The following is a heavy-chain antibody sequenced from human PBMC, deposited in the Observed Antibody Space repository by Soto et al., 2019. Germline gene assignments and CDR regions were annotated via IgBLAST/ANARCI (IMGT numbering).Heavy chain of an antibody. CDR3: ARDIWSGDYKWFDS. J-gene: IGHJ5*01. Sequence: GGSLRLSCAASEFTFDKYYMTWVRQAPGKGLEWVAFISNDGGAQYYADSVEGRFTISRDNSKNTVALQMNSLRVEDTAVYYCARDIWSGDYKWFDSWGQGTLVTVSS. CDR1: EFTFDKYY. D-gene: IGHD3-3*01. V-gene: IGHV3-30*03. CDR2: ISNDGGAQ.